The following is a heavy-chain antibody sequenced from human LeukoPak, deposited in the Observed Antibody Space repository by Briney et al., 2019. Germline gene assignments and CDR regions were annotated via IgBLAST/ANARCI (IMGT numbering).Heavy chain of an antibody. V-gene: IGHV3-30*04. CDR2: ISYDGSNK. Sequence: GGSLRLSCAASGFTFSSYAMHWVRQAPGKGLEWVAVISYDGSNKYYADSVKGRFTISRDNSKNTLYMQMNRLRAEDTAVYYCARGSYYDFSTGAFDIWGQGTMVTVSS. J-gene: IGHJ3*02. CDR3: ARGSYYDFSTGAFDI. D-gene: IGHD3-3*01. CDR1: GFTFSSYA.